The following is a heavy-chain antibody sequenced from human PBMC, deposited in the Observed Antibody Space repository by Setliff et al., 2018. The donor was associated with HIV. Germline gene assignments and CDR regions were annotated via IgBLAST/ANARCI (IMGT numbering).Heavy chain of an antibody. CDR3: ARAKRGYYMDV. CDR2: INHSGST. V-gene: IGHV4-34*01. Sequence: PSEPLSLTCAVYGGSFSGYYWSWIRQPPGKGLEWIGEINHSGSTNYNPSLKSRVTISVDTSEDQFSLELSSVTAAYTAVYYCARAKRGYYMDVWGKGTTVTVSS. CDR1: GGSFSGYY. J-gene: IGHJ6*03.